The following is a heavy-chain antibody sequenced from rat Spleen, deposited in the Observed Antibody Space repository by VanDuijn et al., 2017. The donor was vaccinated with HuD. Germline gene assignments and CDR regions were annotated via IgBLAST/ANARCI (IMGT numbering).Heavy chain of an antibody. D-gene: IGHD1-4*01. J-gene: IGHJ2*01. CDR3: TRPYLDYPGPHYFDY. Sequence: EVQLVESGGGLVQPGGSLKLSCVASGFTFNNYWMTWIRQVPGKGLEWVASITNASGRTYYPDSVKGRFTVSRDTAQNILYLQMNSLRSEDTATYYCTRPYLDYPGPHYFDYWGQGVMVTVSS. CDR1: GFTFNNYW. CDR2: ITNASGRT. V-gene: IGHV5-31*01.